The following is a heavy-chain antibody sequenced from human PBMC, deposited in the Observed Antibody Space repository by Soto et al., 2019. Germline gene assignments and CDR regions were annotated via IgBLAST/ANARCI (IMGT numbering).Heavy chain of an antibody. D-gene: IGHD4-17*01. Sequence: GSLRLSCAASGXTVSNYKMNWVRQAPGKGLEWVSYIINSGNTIHYADSVKGRFTISRDNAKKSLYLQLNRLRAEDTAVYYCARDEYGGAYDYWGQGTLVTVSS. CDR1: GXTVSNYK. V-gene: IGHV3-48*03. CDR3: ARDEYGGAYDY. CDR2: IINSGNTI. J-gene: IGHJ4*02.